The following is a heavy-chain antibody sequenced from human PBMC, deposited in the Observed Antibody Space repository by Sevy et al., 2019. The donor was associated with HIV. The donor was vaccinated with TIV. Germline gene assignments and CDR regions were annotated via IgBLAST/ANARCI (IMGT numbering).Heavy chain of an antibody. CDR3: AKTHSSSWYYGMDV. V-gene: IGHV3-30*02. Sequence: WGSLRLSCAASGFTFSSYGMHWVRQAPGKGLEWVAFIRYDGSNKYYADSVKGRFTISRDNSKNTLYLQMNSLRAEDTAVYYCAKTHSSSWYYGMDVWGQGTTVTVSS. D-gene: IGHD6-13*01. J-gene: IGHJ6*02. CDR2: IRYDGSNK. CDR1: GFTFSSYG.